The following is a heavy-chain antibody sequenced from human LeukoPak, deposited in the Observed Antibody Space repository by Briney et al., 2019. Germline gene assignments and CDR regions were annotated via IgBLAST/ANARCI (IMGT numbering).Heavy chain of an antibody. V-gene: IGHV3-23*01. CDR1: GFTFSSYA. J-gene: IGHJ6*03. CDR2: ITGGGAST. CDR3: AKDRSNRYQYYYMDV. Sequence: GGSLRLSCAASGFTFSSYAMSWVCQAPGKGLEWVSAITGGGASTFYAVSVKGRFTISRDNSKNTLYLQMNTLRAEDTAVYYCAKDRSNRYQYYYMDVWGKGTTVTVSS.